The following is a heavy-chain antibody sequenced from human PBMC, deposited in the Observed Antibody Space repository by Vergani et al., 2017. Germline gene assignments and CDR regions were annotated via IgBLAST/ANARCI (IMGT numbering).Heavy chain of an antibody. Sequence: EVQLLESGGGLVQPGGSLRLSCAASGFTFSSYAMSWVRQAPGKGLEWVSAISGSGGSIYYADSVKGRFTISRDNAKNSLYLQMNSLRAEDTAVYYCARIRYDSSGYWGIYYFDYWGQGTLVTVSS. CDR1: GFTFSSYA. CDR3: ARIRYDSSGYWGIYYFDY. D-gene: IGHD3-22*01. V-gene: IGHV3-23*01. CDR2: ISGSGGSI. J-gene: IGHJ4*02.